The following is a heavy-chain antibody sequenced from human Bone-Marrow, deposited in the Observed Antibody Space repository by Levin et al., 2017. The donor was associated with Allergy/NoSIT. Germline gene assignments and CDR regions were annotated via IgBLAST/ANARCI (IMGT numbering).Heavy chain of an antibody. Sequence: LSLTCAASGFTFRNHAMYWVRQAPGKGLECVAGISFDGSHQYYTDSVKGRFVISRDNPRNTLYLDMNSLRPEDTAVYYCARDEYGDFFDYWGQGTLVTVSS. CDR3: ARDEYGDFFDY. CDR1: GFTFRNHA. CDR2: ISFDGSHQ. D-gene: IGHD4-17*01. V-gene: IGHV3-30*09. J-gene: IGHJ4*02.